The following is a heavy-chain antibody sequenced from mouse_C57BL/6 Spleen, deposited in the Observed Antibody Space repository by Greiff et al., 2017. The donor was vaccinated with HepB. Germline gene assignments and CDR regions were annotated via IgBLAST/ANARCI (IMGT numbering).Heavy chain of an antibody. J-gene: IGHJ1*03. V-gene: IGHV5-4*01. D-gene: IGHD1-1*01. Sequence: EVQLVESGGGLVKPGGSLKLSCAASGFTFSSYAMSWVRQTPEKRLEWVATISDGGSYTYYPDNVKGRFTISRDNAKNNLYLQMSHLKSEDTAMYYCARPGYGSSFDVWGTGTTVTVSS. CDR3: ARPGYGSSFDV. CDR1: GFTFSSYA. CDR2: ISDGGSYT.